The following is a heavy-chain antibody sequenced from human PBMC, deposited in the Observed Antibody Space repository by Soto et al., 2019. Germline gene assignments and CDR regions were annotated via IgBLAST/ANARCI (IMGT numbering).Heavy chain of an antibody. CDR3: VKVRGGFYTYYFDY. CDR1: GFIFSSYA. D-gene: IGHD3-10*01. CDR2: ISGSGVST. Sequence: GGSLRLSCAASGFIFSSYAMNWVRQTPGKGLEWVSGISGSGVSTYYADSVKGRFSISRDNSKNTLYLQMNSLRAEDTAIYYCVKVRGGFYTYYFDYWGQGTLVTVSS. V-gene: IGHV3-23*01. J-gene: IGHJ4*02.